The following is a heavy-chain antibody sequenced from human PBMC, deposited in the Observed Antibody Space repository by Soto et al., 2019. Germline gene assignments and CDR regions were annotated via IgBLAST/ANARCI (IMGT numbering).Heavy chain of an antibody. Sequence: EVQLVESGGGLVQPGGSLRLSCADSGFTFSSYWMSWVRQAPGKGLEWVANIKQDGKEKYYVDSVKGRFTISRDNAKNPLYVQTKSLRAEDTAVYYCARVASLAALYWGQGTLVTVSS. V-gene: IGHV3-7*05. J-gene: IGHJ4*02. CDR3: ARVASLAALY. CDR2: IKQDGKEK. CDR1: GFTFSSYW. D-gene: IGHD6-6*01.